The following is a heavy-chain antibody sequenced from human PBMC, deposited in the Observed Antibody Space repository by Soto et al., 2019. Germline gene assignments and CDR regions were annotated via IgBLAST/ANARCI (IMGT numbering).Heavy chain of an antibody. CDR2: IMSHGNTV. J-gene: IGHJ4*02. Sequence: PGGSLRPSCAASGFTFSFYSMNWVRQAPGKGLEWIAYIMSHGNTVYYADSVKGRFTISRDNAKNSLYLHLNSLSDDDTAVYYCVRDQHYSFDYWGQGSLVTVSS. CDR3: VRDQHYSFDY. V-gene: IGHV3-48*02. CDR1: GFTFSFYS. D-gene: IGHD1-26*01.